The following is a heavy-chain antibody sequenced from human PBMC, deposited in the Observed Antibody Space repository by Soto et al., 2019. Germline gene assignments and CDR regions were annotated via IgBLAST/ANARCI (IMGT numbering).Heavy chain of an antibody. CDR2: INSGGNT. CDR1: GFGVSNNY. CDR3: ARESAGSGKNNWFDP. V-gene: IGHV3-66*01. Sequence: PGGSLRLSCAASGFGVSNNYMSWVRQAPGKGLEWVSAINSGGNTYYADSVKGRFTISRDNSKNTVYLQMNSVGAEDTAVYYCARESAGSGKNNWFDPWGQGTLVTVSS. J-gene: IGHJ5*02. D-gene: IGHD3-10*01.